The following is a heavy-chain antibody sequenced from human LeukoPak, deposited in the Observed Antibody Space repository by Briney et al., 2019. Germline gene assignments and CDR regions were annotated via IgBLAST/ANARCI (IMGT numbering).Heavy chain of an antibody. CDR1: GYTFTSYD. CDR2: MNPNSGNT. D-gene: IGHD2-21*02. CDR3: ARGRYCGGDCYADYYYYYYMDV. Sequence: AASVKVSCKASGYTFTSYDINWVRQATGQGLEWMGWMNPNSGNTGYAQKFQGRVTMTRNTSISTAYMELSSLRSEDTAVYYCARGRYCGGDCYADYYYYYYMDVWGKGTTVTISS. J-gene: IGHJ6*03. V-gene: IGHV1-8*01.